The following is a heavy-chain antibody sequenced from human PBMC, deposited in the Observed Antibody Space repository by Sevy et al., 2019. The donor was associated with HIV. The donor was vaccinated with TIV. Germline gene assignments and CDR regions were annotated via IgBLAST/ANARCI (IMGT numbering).Heavy chain of an antibody. J-gene: IGHJ5*02. Sequence: GGSLRLSCEVSGFTFSDFWMTRVRQSPGKGLEWVANINQDERHINLLDSVRGRFTISRDNAKNSLYLQMDSLRAEDTAIYYCARDPDWGALDRWGQGTLVTVSS. CDR2: INQDERHI. CDR3: ARDPDWGALDR. V-gene: IGHV3-7*01. D-gene: IGHD7-27*01. CDR1: GFTFSDFW.